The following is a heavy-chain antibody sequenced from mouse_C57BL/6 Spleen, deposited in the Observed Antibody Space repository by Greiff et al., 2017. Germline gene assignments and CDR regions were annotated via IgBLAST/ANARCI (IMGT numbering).Heavy chain of an antibody. D-gene: IGHD1-1*01. CDR2: ILPGSGST. CDR1: GYTFTGYW. Sequence: VQLQQSGAELMKPGASVKLSCKATGYTFTGYWIEWVKQRPGHGLEWIGEILPGSGSTNYNEKFKGKATFTADTSSNTAYMQLSSLTTEDSAIYYCARRGDYYGSSRDYYALDDWGQGTSVTVSS. V-gene: IGHV1-9*01. CDR3: ARRGDYYGSSRDYYALDD. J-gene: IGHJ4*01.